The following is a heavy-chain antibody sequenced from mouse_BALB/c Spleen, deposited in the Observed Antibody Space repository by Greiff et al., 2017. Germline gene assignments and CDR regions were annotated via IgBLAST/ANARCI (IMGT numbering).Heavy chain of an antibody. V-gene: IGHV1-54*01. CDR1: GYAFTNYL. Sequence: VQGVESGAELVRPGTSVKVSCKASGYAFTNYLIEWVKQRPGQGLEWIGVINPGSGGTNYNEKFKGKATLTADKSSSTAYMQLSSLTSDDSAVYFCARQLEDYWGQGTTLTVSS. J-gene: IGHJ2*01. CDR2: INPGSGGT. D-gene: IGHD1-3*01. CDR3: ARQLEDY.